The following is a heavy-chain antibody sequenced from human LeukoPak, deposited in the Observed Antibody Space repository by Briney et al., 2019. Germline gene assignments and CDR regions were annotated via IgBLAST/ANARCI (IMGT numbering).Heavy chain of an antibody. CDR3: TRLEGYYGSGDYFDY. CDR1: GFTFNNYG. D-gene: IGHD3-10*01. J-gene: IGHJ4*02. V-gene: IGHV3-73*01. CDR2: IRSKANSYAT. Sequence: GRSLRLSCAASGFTFNNYGMHWVRQASGKGLEWVGRIRSKANSYATAYAASVKGRFTISRDDSKNTAYLQMNSLKTEDTAVYYCTRLEGYYGSGDYFDYWGQGTLVTVSS.